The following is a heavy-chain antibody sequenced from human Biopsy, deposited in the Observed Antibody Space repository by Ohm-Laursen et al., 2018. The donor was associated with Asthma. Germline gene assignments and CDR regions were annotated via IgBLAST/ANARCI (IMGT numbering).Heavy chain of an antibody. J-gene: IGHJ4*02. CDR3: VSPPGY. CDR1: GGSISSSSYY. CDR2: IYYSGST. V-gene: IGHV4-39*01. Sequence: SETLYLTCPVSGGSISSSSYYWGWIRRPPGKGLEFIGTIYYSGSTYYNPSLKSRVTLSVDASKNQFSLKLTSVTAADTAVYYCVSPPGYWGQGTRVTVSS.